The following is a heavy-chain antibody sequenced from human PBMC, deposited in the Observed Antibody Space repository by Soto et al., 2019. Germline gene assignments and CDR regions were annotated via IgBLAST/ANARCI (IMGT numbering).Heavy chain of an antibody. CDR3: ARAIAVAGTGGYN. CDR1: GFTFTSYW. CDR2: INSDGSST. J-gene: IGHJ4*02. V-gene: IGHV3-74*01. Sequence: HPGGSLRLSCAASGFTFTSYWMHWVRQAPGKGLVWVSRINSDGSSTSYADSVKGRFTISRDNAKNTLYLQMNSLRAEDTAVYYCARAIAVAGTGGYNWGQGTLVTVSS. D-gene: IGHD6-19*01.